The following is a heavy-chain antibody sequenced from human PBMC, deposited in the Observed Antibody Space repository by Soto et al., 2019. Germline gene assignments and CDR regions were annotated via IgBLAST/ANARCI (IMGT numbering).Heavy chain of an antibody. D-gene: IGHD2-21*02. CDR3: ARDLFVVVTAIPENF. CDR2: ITGNDNT. V-gene: IGHV1-3*01. Sequence: ASVKVSCKASGYTFTSYTMHWVRQAPGQRLEWMGWITGNDNTEYSQKFQGRVTITRDTSASTAYMELSSLRSEDTAVYYCARDLFVVVTAIPENFWGQGTLVTV. J-gene: IGHJ4*02. CDR1: GYTFTSYT.